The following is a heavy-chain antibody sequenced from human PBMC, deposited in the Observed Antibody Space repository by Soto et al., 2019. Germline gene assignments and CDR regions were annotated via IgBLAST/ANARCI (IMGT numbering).Heavy chain of an antibody. CDR1: GGSLNSGGYY. V-gene: IGHV4-31*03. Sequence: QVQLRESGPGLVQPSQTLSLTCTVSGGSLNSGGYYWNWIRQHPGQGLEWIGYMSYSGSTYYNPFLRSRVIRAADTSENHFALKLSSVTAADTAVYVCARGYRQAGYSSSWGLDYWGQGTLVNVSS. D-gene: IGHD6-13*01. CDR2: MSYSGST. CDR3: ARGYRQAGYSSSWGLDY. J-gene: IGHJ4*02.